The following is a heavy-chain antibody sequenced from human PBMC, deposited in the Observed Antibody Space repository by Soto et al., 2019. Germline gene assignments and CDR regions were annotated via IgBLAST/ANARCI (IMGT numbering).Heavy chain of an antibody. J-gene: IGHJ5*02. CDR3: ARGALRLGCSGGSCPTWFDP. CDR1: GYTFTSYA. V-gene: IGHV1-3*01. Sequence: QVQLVQSGAEVKKPGASVKVSCKASGYTFTSYAMHWVRQAPGQRLEWMGWINAGNGNTKYSQKFQGRVTFTRDTSASTAYMDLSSLRSEDTAVYYCARGALRLGCSGGSCPTWFDPWGQGTLVNVSS. D-gene: IGHD2-15*01. CDR2: INAGNGNT.